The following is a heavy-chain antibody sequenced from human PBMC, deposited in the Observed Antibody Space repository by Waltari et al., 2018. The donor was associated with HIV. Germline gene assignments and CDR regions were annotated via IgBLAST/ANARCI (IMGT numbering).Heavy chain of an antibody. CDR1: GFPFSSYW. J-gene: IGHJ4*02. CDR3: ARRVIYCSSTSCSYFDY. Sequence: EVQLVESGGGLVQPGGSLRLPCAASGFPFSSYWIHWLRQAPGKGLVWVSRINSEGSSTSYADSVKGRFTISRDNAKNTLYLQMNSLRAEDTAVYYCARRVIYCSSTSCSYFDYWGQGTLVTVSS. CDR2: INSEGSST. V-gene: IGHV3-74*01. D-gene: IGHD2-2*01.